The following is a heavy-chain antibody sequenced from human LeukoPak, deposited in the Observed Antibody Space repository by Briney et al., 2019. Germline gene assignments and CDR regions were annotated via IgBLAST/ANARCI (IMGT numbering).Heavy chain of an antibody. D-gene: IGHD3-22*01. CDR2: IYYSGST. CDR3: ARVDPYDSSGYYDY. V-gene: IGHV4-38-2*02. J-gene: IGHJ4*02. CDR1: GYSISSGYY. Sequence: SETLSLTCTVSGYSISSGYYWGWIRQPPGKGLEWIGSIYYSGSTYYNPSLKSRVTISVDTSKNQFSLKLSSVTAADTAVYYCARVDPYDSSGYYDYWGQGTLVTVSS.